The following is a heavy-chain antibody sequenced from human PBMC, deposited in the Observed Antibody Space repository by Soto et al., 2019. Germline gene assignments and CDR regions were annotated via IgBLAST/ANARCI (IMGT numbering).Heavy chain of an antibody. CDR3: ARGYSGYDYIYFDY. Sequence: QVQLVQSGAEVKKPGSSVKVSCKASGGTFSSYTISWVRQAPGQGLEWMGRIIPILGIANYAQKFQGRVTITAHESTSTAYMELSSLRSEDTAVYYCARGYSGYDYIYFDYWGQGTLVTVSS. CDR2: IIPILGIA. D-gene: IGHD5-12*01. J-gene: IGHJ4*02. V-gene: IGHV1-69*02. CDR1: GGTFSSYT.